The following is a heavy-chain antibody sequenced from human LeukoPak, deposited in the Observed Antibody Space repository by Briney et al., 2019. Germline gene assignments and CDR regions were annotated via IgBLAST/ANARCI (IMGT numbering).Heavy chain of an antibody. Sequence: GGSLRLSCAASGFTFSSYAMSWVRQAPGKGLEWVSAISGSGGSTYYADSVKGRFTISRDNSKNTLYLQVNSLRAEDTAVYYCAKDEYSSSWTKQIDAFDIWGQGTMVTVSS. CDR2: ISGSGGST. D-gene: IGHD6-13*01. CDR3: AKDEYSSSWTKQIDAFDI. CDR1: GFTFSSYA. J-gene: IGHJ3*02. V-gene: IGHV3-23*01.